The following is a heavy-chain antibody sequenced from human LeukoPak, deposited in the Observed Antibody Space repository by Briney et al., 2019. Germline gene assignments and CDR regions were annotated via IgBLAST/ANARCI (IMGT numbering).Heavy chain of an antibody. CDR1: GGSLSNYY. CDR2: TYTSGTT. D-gene: IGHD2-21*02. J-gene: IGHJ5*02. CDR3: ARTARSRDWFDP. V-gene: IGHV4-4*07. Sequence: SETLSLTCTVSGGSLSNYYWSWIRQPAGKRLEWIGRTYTSGTTNYNPSLKSRVTMSVDTSKNQFSLKLSSVTAADTAVYYCARTARSRDWFDPWGKGSLVTVSS.